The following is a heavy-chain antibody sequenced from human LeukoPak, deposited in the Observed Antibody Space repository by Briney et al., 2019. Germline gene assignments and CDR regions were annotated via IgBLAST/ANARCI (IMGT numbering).Heavy chain of an antibody. CDR1: GGSISSYY. CDR2: IYYSGST. Sequence: SETLSLTCTVSGGSISSYYWSWIRQPPGKGLEWIGYIYYSGSTNYNPSLKSRVTISVDTSKNQFSLKLSSVTAADTAVYYCARLGSRPWYCSGGSCYNRNYMDVWGKGTTVTISS. J-gene: IGHJ6*03. CDR3: ARLGSRPWYCSGGSCYNRNYMDV. D-gene: IGHD2-15*01. V-gene: IGHV4-59*12.